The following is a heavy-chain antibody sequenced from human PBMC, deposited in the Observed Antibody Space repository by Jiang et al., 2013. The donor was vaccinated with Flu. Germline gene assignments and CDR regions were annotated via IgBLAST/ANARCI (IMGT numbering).Heavy chain of an antibody. CDR1: GGSISSYY. CDR2: IYTSGST. Sequence: PGLVKPSETLSLTCTVSGGSISSYYWTWIRQPAGKGLEWIGRIYTSGSTNYNPSLRSRVIMSVNTSKNHFSLNLSSVTAADTAVYYCARDDLDYGMDVWGQGTTVTVSS. V-gene: IGHV4-4*07. J-gene: IGHJ6*02. CDR3: ARDDLDYGMDV.